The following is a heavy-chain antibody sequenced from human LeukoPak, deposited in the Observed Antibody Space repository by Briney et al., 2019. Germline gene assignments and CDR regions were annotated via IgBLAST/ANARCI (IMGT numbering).Heavy chain of an antibody. CDR1: GGSISSRSYY. Sequence: SETLSLTCTVSGGSISSRSYYWGWIRQPPGKGLEWIASIYYSGSTYYNPSLKSRVTISVDTSKNQFSLKLSSVTAADTAVYYCARLISIFGVATDYWGQGTLVTVSS. J-gene: IGHJ4*02. V-gene: IGHV4-39*01. CDR2: IYYSGST. CDR3: ARLISIFGVATDY. D-gene: IGHD3-3*02.